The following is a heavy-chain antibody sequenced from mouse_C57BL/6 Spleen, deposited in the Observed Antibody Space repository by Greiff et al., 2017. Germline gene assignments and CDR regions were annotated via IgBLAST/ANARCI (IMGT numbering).Heavy chain of an antibody. Sequence: EVHLVESGGGLVKPGGSLKLSCAASGFTFSDYGMHWVRQAPEKGLEWVAYISSGSSTIYYADTVKGRFTISRDNAKNTLFLQMTSLRSEDSAIYYCARRETGAVAMDYWGQGTSVTVSS. D-gene: IGHD4-1*01. CDR3: ARRETGAVAMDY. CDR2: ISSGSSTI. CDR1: GFTFSDYG. J-gene: IGHJ4*01. V-gene: IGHV5-17*01.